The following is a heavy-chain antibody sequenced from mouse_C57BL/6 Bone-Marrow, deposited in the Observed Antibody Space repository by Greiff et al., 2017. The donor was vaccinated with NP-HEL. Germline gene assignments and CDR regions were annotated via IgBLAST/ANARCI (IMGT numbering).Heavy chain of an antibody. CDR2: FYPGSGST. Sequence: QVQLQQPGAELVKPGASVKMSCKASGYTFPAYWITWVKQRPGQGLEWIGDFYPGSGSTNYNEKFKSKATLTVDTSSSTAYMQLSSLTSEDSAVYYCARPGFYGSSSYYFDYWGQGTTLTVSS. CDR1: GYTFPAYW. J-gene: IGHJ2*01. CDR3: ARPGFYGSSSYYFDY. D-gene: IGHD1-1*01. V-gene: IGHV1-55*01.